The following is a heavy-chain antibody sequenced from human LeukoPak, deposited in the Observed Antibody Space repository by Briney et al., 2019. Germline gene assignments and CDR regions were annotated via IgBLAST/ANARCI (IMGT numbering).Heavy chain of an antibody. CDR2: ISHDGRNK. Sequence: GVSLRLSCAASGFTFSSYTIHWVRQDPGKGVEWGTLISHDGRNKNYADSVKGRFTISRDNSKKTLYLEVNSLRPEDTAVYYCARGSHQDYFGSMTYLFDYWGQGILVTVSS. CDR1: GFTFSSYT. J-gene: IGHJ4*02. V-gene: IGHV3-30*04. CDR3: ARGSHQDYFGSMTYLFDY. D-gene: IGHD3-10*01.